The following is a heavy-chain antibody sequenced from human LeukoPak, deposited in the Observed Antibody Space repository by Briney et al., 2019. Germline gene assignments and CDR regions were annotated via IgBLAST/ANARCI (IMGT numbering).Heavy chain of an antibody. CDR2: ISAYNGNT. Sequence: GASVKVSCKASGYTFTSYGISWVRQAPGQGLEWMGWISAYNGNTNYAQKLQGRVTMTTDTSTSTAYMEPRSLRSDDTAVYYCARDRAYGSGSYLIEPINWFDPWGQGTLVTVSS. CDR3: ARDRAYGSGSYLIEPINWFDP. V-gene: IGHV1-18*01. CDR1: GYTFTSYG. J-gene: IGHJ5*02. D-gene: IGHD3-10*01.